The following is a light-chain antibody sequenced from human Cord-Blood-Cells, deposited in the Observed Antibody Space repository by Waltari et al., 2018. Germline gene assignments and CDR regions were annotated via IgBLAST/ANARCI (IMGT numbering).Light chain of an antibody. V-gene: IGKV1-17*01. Sequence: DIQLTQSPSSLSAAVGDRVTITCRASQGIGTDLGWYQQKPGKAPRRLIYAASSLQSGVPSRFSGSGSVTEFTLTISSLQPEDFATYYCLQHNSYPLTFGGGTKVEFK. J-gene: IGKJ4*01. CDR3: LQHNSYPLT. CDR1: QGIGTD. CDR2: AAS.